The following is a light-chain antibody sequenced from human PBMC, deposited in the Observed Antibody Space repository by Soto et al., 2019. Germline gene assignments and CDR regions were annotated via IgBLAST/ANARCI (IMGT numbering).Light chain of an antibody. Sequence: DIVLTQSPGTLSLSPGERATISCGASRSVSSSYLAWYQHKPGQAPRLLIYGASNRATGIPDRFSGSGSETDFTLTISRLEPEDFALYYCQQYSSAPNTFGQGTKLEI. CDR3: QQYSSAPNT. CDR1: RSVSSSY. V-gene: IGKV3-20*01. J-gene: IGKJ2*01. CDR2: GAS.